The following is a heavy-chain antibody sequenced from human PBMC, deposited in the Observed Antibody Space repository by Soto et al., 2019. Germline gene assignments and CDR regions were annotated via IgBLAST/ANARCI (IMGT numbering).Heavy chain of an antibody. Sequence: GGSLRLSCAAPGFTFSSYSMNWVRQAPGKGLEWVSSISSSSSYIYYADSVKGRFTISRDNAKNSLYLQMNSLRAEDTAVYYCARDPVHYDSSGHFDYWGQGTLVTVSS. D-gene: IGHD3-22*01. V-gene: IGHV3-21*01. CDR2: ISSSSSYI. CDR3: ARDPVHYDSSGHFDY. CDR1: GFTFSSYS. J-gene: IGHJ4*02.